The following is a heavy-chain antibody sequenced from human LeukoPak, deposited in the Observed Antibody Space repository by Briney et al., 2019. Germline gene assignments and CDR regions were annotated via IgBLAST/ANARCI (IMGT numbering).Heavy chain of an antibody. CDR2: ISGSGGST. CDR3: AKVFDPYCSGGSCLYNWFDP. Sequence: PGGSLRLSCAASGFTFSSYAMTRVRQAPGKGLEWVSTISGSGGSTYYADSVKGRFTISRDTSKNTLYLQMNSLRAEDTAVYYCAKVFDPYCSGGSCLYNWFDPWGQGTLVTVSS. J-gene: IGHJ5*02. CDR1: GFTFSSYA. V-gene: IGHV3-23*01. D-gene: IGHD2-15*01.